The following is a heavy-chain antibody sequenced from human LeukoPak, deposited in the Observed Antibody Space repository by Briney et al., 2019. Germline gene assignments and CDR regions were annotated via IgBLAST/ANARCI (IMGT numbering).Heavy chain of an antibody. CDR1: GYTFTSYD. CDR3: ARIYDFWSDYYDWFDP. D-gene: IGHD3-3*01. J-gene: IGHJ5*02. V-gene: IGHV1-8*01. Sequence: GASVKVSCKASGYTFTSYDINGVRQATGQGLEWMGWMNPNSGNTGYAQKFQGRVTMTRNTSISTSYMELSSLRSEDTAVYYCARIYDFWSDYYDWFDPWGQGTLVTVSS. CDR2: MNPNSGNT.